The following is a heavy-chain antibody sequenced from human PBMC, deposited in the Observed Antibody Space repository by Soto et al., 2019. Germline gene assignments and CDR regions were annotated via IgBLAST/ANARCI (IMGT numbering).Heavy chain of an antibody. Sequence: GGSLILSCAASGFTFSSYAMSWVRQAPGKGLEWVSAISGSGGSTYYADSVKGRFTISRDNSKNTLYLQMNSLRAEDTAVYYCAKEITMVRGVLYYYYYYAMDVWGQGTTVTVSS. CDR2: ISGSGGST. D-gene: IGHD3-10*01. V-gene: IGHV3-23*01. CDR1: GFTFSSYA. CDR3: AKEITMVRGVLYYYYYYAMDV. J-gene: IGHJ6*02.